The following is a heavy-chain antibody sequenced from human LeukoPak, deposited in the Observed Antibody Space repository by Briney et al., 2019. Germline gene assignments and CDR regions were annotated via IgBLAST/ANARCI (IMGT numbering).Heavy chain of an antibody. J-gene: IGHJ4*02. CDR3: GFDWSHAYFDY. Sequence: PGGSLRLSCAASGLTFSTYDMHWVRQATGEGLEWVSGIGKGGDTYYVGSVKGRFTISRENAKNSLYLQMNSLRSGDTAVYYCGFDWSHAYFDYWGQGTLVTVSS. D-gene: IGHD3-9*01. CDR1: GLTFSTYD. CDR2: IGKGGDT. V-gene: IGHV3-13*04.